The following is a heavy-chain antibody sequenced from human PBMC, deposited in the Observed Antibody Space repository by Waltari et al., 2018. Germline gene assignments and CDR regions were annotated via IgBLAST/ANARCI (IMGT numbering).Heavy chain of an antibody. Sequence: QVRLVASGGGVVQPGRSMRLSWAAPGFDVTPYGMHWVRQAPGKGLEWVAVFSYDGSNKDYADSVRGRFTISRDISTNTLYLQMNSLRAEDTAVYYCAKDSAGNSGSSDYWGQGTLVIVSS. CDR3: AKDSAGNSGSSDY. D-gene: IGHD6-6*01. J-gene: IGHJ4*02. CDR2: FSYDGSNK. V-gene: IGHV3-30*18. CDR1: GFDVTPYG.